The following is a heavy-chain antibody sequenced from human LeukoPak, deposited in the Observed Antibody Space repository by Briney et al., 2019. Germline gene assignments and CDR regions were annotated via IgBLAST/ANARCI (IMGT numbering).Heavy chain of an antibody. CDR1: GDSISNYY. V-gene: IGHV4-59*01. CDR3: ARSRGVLDYFHH. D-gene: IGHD3-3*01. J-gene: IGHJ1*01. CDR2: IYYSEST. Sequence: SETLSLTCTVSGDSISNYYWSWIRQPPGKGLEWIGYIYYSESTNYNPSLKSRVTISVDRSKNQFSLKLSSVTAADTAVYYCARSRGVLDYFHHWGQGTLVTVSS.